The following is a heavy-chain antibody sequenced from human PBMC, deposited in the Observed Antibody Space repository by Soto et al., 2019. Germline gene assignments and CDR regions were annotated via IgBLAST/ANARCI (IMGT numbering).Heavy chain of an antibody. CDR3: AKEKTFLVVTATFDY. CDR1: GFTFSSYA. J-gene: IGHJ4*02. CDR2: ISGSGGST. D-gene: IGHD2-21*02. V-gene: IGHV3-23*01. Sequence: EVQLLESGGGLVQPGGSLRLSCAASGFTFSSYAMSWVRQAAGKGLEWVSAISGSGGSTYYAESVKGRFTITRDNSKNTLYLQMNSLRAEDTAVYYYAKEKTFLVVTATFDYWGQGTLVTVSS.